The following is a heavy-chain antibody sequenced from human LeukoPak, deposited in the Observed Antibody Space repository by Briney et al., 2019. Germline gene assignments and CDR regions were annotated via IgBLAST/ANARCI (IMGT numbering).Heavy chain of an antibody. CDR3: AKAGYYDFWSGYGSYGY. Sequence: RQXPXXXXXWXPAISGSGGSTYYADSVKGRFTISRDNSKNTLYLQMNSLRAEDTAVYYCAKAGYYDFWSGYGSYGYWGQGTLVTVSS. CDR2: ISGSGGST. D-gene: IGHD3-3*01. V-gene: IGHV3-23*01. J-gene: IGHJ4*02.